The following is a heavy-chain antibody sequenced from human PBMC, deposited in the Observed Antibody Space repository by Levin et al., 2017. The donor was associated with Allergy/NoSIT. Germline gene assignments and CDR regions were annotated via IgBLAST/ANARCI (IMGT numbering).Heavy chain of an antibody. Sequence: ETLSLTCAASGFTFSSYDMSWVRQAPGKGLEWVSAIRGSASKTFYADSVKGRFTISRDNSKNTVSLQMNSLRAEDTAIYYCVPGIAVTDSPTDHWGQGTLVTVSS. CDR1: GFTFSSYD. CDR2: IRGSASKT. D-gene: IGHD6-19*01. V-gene: IGHV3-23*01. J-gene: IGHJ4*02. CDR3: VPGIAVTDSPTDH.